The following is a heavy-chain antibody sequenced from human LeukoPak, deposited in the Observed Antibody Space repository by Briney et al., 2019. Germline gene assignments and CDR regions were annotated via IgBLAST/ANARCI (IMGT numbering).Heavy chain of an antibody. J-gene: IGHJ6*02. Sequence: ASVKVSCKASGYIFTGYYMHWVRRAPGQWLEWMGWINPNSGGTNYAQKFQGWVTMTRDTSISTAYMELSRLRSDDTAVYYCARDATGTRPITFDMDVWGQGTTVTVSS. CDR2: INPNSGGT. D-gene: IGHD1/OR15-1a*01. CDR3: ARDATGTRPITFDMDV. CDR1: GYIFTGYY. V-gene: IGHV1-2*04.